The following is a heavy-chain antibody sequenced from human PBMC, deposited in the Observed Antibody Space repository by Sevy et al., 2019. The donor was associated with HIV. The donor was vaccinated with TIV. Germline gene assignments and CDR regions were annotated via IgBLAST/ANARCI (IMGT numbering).Heavy chain of an antibody. J-gene: IGHJ6*02. CDR1: GYTLTELS. CDR2: FDPEDGET. CDR3: ATLLVEHVVAASLKYYYYYGMDV. Sequence: ASVKVSCKVSGYTLTELSMHWVRQAPGKGLEWMGGFDPEDGETIYAQKFQGRVTMTEDTSTDTAYMGLSSLRSEDTAVYYCATLLVEHVVAASLKYYYYYGMDVWGQGTTVTVSS. D-gene: IGHD2-15*01. V-gene: IGHV1-24*01.